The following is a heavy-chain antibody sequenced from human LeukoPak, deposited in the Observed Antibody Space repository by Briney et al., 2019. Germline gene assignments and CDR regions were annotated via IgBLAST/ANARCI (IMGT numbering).Heavy chain of an antibody. CDR3: ARGRNYYYYMDV. V-gene: IGHV1-69*05. CDR2: IIPIFGTA. Sequence: SVKVSCKASGGTFSSYAISWVRQAPGQGLEWMGGIIPIFGTANYAQKFQGRVTITTDESTSTAYMELSSLSSEDTAVYYCARGRNYYYYMDVWGKGTTVTVSS. CDR1: GGTFSSYA. J-gene: IGHJ6*03.